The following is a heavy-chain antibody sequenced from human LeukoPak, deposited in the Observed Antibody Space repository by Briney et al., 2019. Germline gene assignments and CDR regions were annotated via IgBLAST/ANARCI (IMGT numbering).Heavy chain of an antibody. J-gene: IGHJ6*02. Sequence: GGSLRLPCAASGFTFSSYWMSWVRQAPGKGLEWVANIKQDGSEKYYVDSAKGRFTISRDNSKNTLYLQMNSLRAEDTAVYYCARDIGTKGRAYYDILTPLGYGMDVWGQGTTVTVSS. CDR1: GFTFSSYW. CDR3: ARDIGTKGRAYYDILTPLGYGMDV. CDR2: IKQDGSEK. V-gene: IGHV3-7*01. D-gene: IGHD3-9*01.